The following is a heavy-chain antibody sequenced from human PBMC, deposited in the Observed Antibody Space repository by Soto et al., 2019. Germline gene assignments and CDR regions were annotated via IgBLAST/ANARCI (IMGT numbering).Heavy chain of an antibody. D-gene: IGHD3-22*01. CDR1: GFTFSSYS. CDR2: ISSSSSYI. J-gene: IGHJ6*02. V-gene: IGHV3-21*01. Sequence: GGSLRLSCAASGFTFSSYSMNWVRQAPGKGLEWVSSISSSSSYIYYADSVKGRFTISRDNAKNSLYLQMNSLRAEDTAVYYCARDIIGGGYYWSVKPSYYYYGMDVWGQGTTVTVSS. CDR3: ARDIIGGGYYWSVKPSYYYYGMDV.